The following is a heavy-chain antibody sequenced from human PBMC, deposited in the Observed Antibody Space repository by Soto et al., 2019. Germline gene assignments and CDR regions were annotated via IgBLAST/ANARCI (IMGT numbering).Heavy chain of an antibody. CDR1: RDSVSGNSAA. CDR2: TYYRSRWYK. Sequence: QTLSLTCAISRDSVSGNSAAWNWIRLSPSRGLGWLVRTYYRSRWYKYSAGSVKSRKTSTPDTLKNRFYLQLNSVTREDTAVYCCAGEFPYYGGRDSHLDYWWQGVRVTVSS. V-gene: IGHV6-1*01. CDR3: AGEFPYYGGRDSHLDY. D-gene: IGHD3-10*01. J-gene: IGHJ4*02.